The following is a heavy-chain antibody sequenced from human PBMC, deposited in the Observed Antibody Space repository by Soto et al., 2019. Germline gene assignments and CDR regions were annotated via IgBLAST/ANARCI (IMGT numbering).Heavy chain of an antibody. J-gene: IGHJ3*02. Sequence: GGSLRLSCAASGFTFSSYGMHWVRQAPGKGLEWVAVIWYDGSNKYYADSVKGRFTISRDNSKNTLYLQMNSLRAEDTAVYYCARDGSQLLYDSSGVDIWGQGTMVTVSS. CDR3: ARDGSQLLYDSSGVDI. D-gene: IGHD3-22*01. CDR2: IWYDGSNK. V-gene: IGHV3-33*01. CDR1: GFTFSSYG.